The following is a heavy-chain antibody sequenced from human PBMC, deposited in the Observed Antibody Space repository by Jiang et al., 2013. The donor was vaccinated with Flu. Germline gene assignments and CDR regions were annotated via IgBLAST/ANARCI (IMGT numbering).Heavy chain of an antibody. J-gene: IGHJ4*02. CDR2: IYYSGST. D-gene: IGHD6-19*01. V-gene: IGHV4-39*01. Sequence: PGLVKPSETLSLTCTVSGGSISSSSYYWGWIRQPQEGLEWIGSIYYSGSTYYNPPLKSRVTISVDTSKNQFSLKLSSVTAADTAVYYCARLRPGYSSGPTKIYFDYWGQGTLVTVSS. CDR1: GGSISSSSYY. CDR3: ARLRPGYSSGPTKIYFDY.